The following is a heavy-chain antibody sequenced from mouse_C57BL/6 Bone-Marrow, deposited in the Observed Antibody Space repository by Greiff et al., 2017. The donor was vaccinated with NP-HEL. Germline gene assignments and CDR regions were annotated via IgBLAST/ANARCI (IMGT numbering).Heavy chain of an antibody. D-gene: IGHD1-1*01. CDR1: GYTFTDYY. CDR2: IYPGSGNT. J-gene: IGHJ3*01. V-gene: IGHV1-76*01. CDR3: AAIYYYGSPWFAY. Sequence: VQLQQSGAELVRPGASVKLSCKASGYTFTDYYINWVKQRPGQGLEWIARIYPGSGNTYYNEKFKGKATLTVDKSSSTAYMQLSSLTSEDSAVYFCAAIYYYGSPWFAYWGQGTLVTVSA.